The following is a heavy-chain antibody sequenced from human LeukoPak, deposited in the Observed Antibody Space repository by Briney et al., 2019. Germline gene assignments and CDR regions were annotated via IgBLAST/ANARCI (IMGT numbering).Heavy chain of an antibody. CDR2: ISSSGSTI. CDR1: GFTFSSYE. J-gene: IGHJ4*02. D-gene: IGHD3-16*02. V-gene: IGHV3-48*03. CDR3: ARAYDYVWGSYRYTDY. Sequence: GXSLRLSCAASGFTFSSYEMNWVRQAPGKGLEWVSYISSSGSTIYYADSVKGRFTISRDNAKNSLYLQMNSLRAEDTAVYYCARAYDYVWGSYRYTDYWGQGTLVTVSS.